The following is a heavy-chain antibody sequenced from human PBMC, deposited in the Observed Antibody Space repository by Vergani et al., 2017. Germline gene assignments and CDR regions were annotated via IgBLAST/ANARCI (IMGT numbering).Heavy chain of an antibody. D-gene: IGHD3-3*01. J-gene: IGHJ4*02. V-gene: IGHV3-23*04. CDR2: ISVSGRSI. CDR3: AKQGGYDFWSGQYYFDF. CDR1: GFNFNNYV. Sequence: EVQLVESGGALIQLGGSLRLSCAASGFNFNNYVITWIRQAPGRGLEWVAGISVSGRSIYYADSVKGRFTISRDNSKNTLSLQMNSLRAADTAVYYCAKQGGYDFWSGQYYFDFWGQGTLVTVSS.